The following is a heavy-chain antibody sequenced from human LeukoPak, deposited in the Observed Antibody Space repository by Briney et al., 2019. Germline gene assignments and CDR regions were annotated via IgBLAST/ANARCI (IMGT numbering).Heavy chain of an antibody. CDR3: ARLRPLRADYYYYYMDV. CDR2: INPNSGGT. J-gene: IGHJ6*03. Sequence: GASVKVSCKASGYTFTGYYMHWVRQAPGQGLEWMGWINPNSGGTNYAQKFQGRVTMTRDTSISTAYMELSSLRSEDTAVYYCARLRPLRADYYYYYMDVWGKGTTVTVSS. D-gene: IGHD4-17*01. V-gene: IGHV1-2*02. CDR1: GYTFTGYY.